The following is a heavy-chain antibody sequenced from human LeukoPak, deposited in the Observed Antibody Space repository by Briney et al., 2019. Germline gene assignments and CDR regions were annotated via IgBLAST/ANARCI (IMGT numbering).Heavy chain of an antibody. CDR1: GFTFSSYA. Sequence: PGGSLRLSCAASGFTFSSYAMSWVRQAPAKGLEWVSGISGSGGSTHYGDSVKGRFTISRDNSKNTLYLQMNSLRAEDTAVYYCAKDDGAEMDYFDYWGQGTLVTVSS. CDR2: ISGSGGST. J-gene: IGHJ4*02. V-gene: IGHV3-23*01. CDR3: AKDDGAEMDYFDY. D-gene: IGHD5-24*01.